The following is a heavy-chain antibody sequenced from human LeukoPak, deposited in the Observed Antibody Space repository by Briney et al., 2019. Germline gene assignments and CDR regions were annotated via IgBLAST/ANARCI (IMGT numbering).Heavy chain of an antibody. CDR2: INPNSGGT. CDR3: ARSLFPSGFLVVDY. Sequence: GASVKVSCKASGYTFTGYYMHWVRQAPGQGLEWMGWINPNSGGTNYAQKFQGWVTMTRDTPISTAYMELSRLRSDDTAVYYCARSLFPSGFLVVDYWGQGTLVTVSS. V-gene: IGHV1-2*04. CDR1: GYTFTGYY. D-gene: IGHD6-19*01. J-gene: IGHJ4*02.